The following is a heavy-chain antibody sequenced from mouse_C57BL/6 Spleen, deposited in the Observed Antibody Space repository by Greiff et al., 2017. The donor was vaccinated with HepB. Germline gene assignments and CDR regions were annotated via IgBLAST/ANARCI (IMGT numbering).Heavy chain of an antibody. V-gene: IGHV1-5*01. CDR3: TRSGDGSLFAY. D-gene: IGHD2-3*01. CDR1: GYTFTSYW. J-gene: IGHJ3*01. Sequence: VQLQQSGTVLARPGASVKMSCKTSGYTFTSYWMHWVKQRPGQGLEWIGAIYPGNSDTSYNQKFKGKAKLTAVTSASTAYMELSSLTNEDSAVYYCTRSGDGSLFAYWGQGTPVTVSA. CDR2: IYPGNSDT.